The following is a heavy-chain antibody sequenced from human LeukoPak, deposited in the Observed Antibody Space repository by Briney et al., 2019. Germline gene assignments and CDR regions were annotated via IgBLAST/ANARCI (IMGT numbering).Heavy chain of an antibody. CDR2: ISYDGSNK. J-gene: IGHJ4*02. CDR3: AGGVGREWLRFTHQGGSFDY. CDR1: GFTFSSYA. D-gene: IGHD5-12*01. Sequence: GGSLRLSCAASGFTFSSYAMHWVRQAPGKGLEWVAVISYDGSNKYYADSVKGRFTISRDNSKNTLYLQMNSLRAEDTAVYYCAGGVGREWLRFTHQGGSFDYWGQGTLVTVSS. V-gene: IGHV3-30*04.